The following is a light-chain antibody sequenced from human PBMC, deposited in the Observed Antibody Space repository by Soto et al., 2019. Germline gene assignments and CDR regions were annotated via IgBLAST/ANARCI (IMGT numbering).Light chain of an antibody. V-gene: IGLV2-14*01. CDR1: SSDVGGYNY. CDR2: DVS. J-gene: IGLJ1*01. CDR3: SSSTSSSTLA. Sequence: QSALTQPASVSGSPGQSITISCTGTSSDVGGYNYVSWYQQHPGKAPKLMIYDVSNRPSGVSNRFSGSKSGNTASLTISGLQAEDEADYYCSSSTSSSTLAFGTGTKLTVL.